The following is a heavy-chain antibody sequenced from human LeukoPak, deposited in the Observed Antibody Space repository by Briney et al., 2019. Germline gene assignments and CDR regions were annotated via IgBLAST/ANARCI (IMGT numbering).Heavy chain of an antibody. CDR1: GFTFSSYS. D-gene: IGHD6-19*01. CDR2: ISSSSSTI. CDR3: AGDPPHSGWAFNY. J-gene: IGHJ4*02. V-gene: IGHV3-48*01. Sequence: PGGSLRLSCAASGFTFSSYSMNWVRQAPGKGLEWVSYISSSSSTIYYADSVKGRFTISRDNSKNTLSLQLNSLKAEDTAIYYCAGDPPHSGWAFNYWGQGTLVTVSS.